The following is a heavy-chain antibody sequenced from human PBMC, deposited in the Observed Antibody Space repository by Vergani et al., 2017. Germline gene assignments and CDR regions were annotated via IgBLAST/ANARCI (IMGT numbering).Heavy chain of an antibody. V-gene: IGHV4-4*07. D-gene: IGHD2-2*01. J-gene: IGHJ6*03. Sequence: QVQLQESGPGLVKPSETLSLTCTVSGGSISSYYWSWIRQPAGKGLEWIGRIYTGGSTNYNPSLTSRVTMSVDTSKNQFSLKLSAVTAADTAGYYCAREFVVVPAAFYYYYMDVWGKGTTVTVSS. CDR2: IYTGGST. CDR3: AREFVVVPAAFYYYYMDV. CDR1: GGSISSYY.